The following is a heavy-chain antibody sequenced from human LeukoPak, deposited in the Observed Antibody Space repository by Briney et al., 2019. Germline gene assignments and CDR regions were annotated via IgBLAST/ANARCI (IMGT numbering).Heavy chain of an antibody. CDR3: ASSGPSSSWYYLDF. V-gene: IGHV3-74*01. CDR2: INSDGTTS. Sequence: GGSLRLSCAASGFTFSSYWMHWVRQAPGKGLVWVSRINSDGTTSTYADYVKGRFTISRDNAKNTVYLEMNSLRVEDTAVYYCASSGPSSSWYYLDFWGQGTLVTVSS. D-gene: IGHD6-13*01. J-gene: IGHJ4*02. CDR1: GFTFSSYW.